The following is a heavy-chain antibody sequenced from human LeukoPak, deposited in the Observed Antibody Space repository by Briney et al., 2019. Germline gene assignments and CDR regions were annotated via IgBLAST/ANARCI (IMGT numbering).Heavy chain of an antibody. V-gene: IGHV4-4*07. Sequence: KPSETLSLTCTVSGGSISSYYWSWIRQPAGKGLEWIGRIYTSGSTNYNPSLKSRVTMSVDTSKNQFSLKLSSVTAADTAVYYRARDSSDHDFWSGYLEDWFDPWGQGTLVTVSS. J-gene: IGHJ5*02. CDR2: IYTSGST. CDR1: GGSISSYY. D-gene: IGHD3-3*01. CDR3: ARDSSDHDFWSGYLEDWFDP.